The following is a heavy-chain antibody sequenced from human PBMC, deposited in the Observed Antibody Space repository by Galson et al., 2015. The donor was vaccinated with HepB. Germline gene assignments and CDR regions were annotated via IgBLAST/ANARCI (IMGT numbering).Heavy chain of an antibody. Sequence: SLRLSCAASGFTFGDYAMSWFRQAPGKGLEWVGFIRSKAYGGTTEYAASVKGRFTISRDDSKSTAYLQMNSLKTEDTAVYYCTRDQLVRGVIIVSYGMDVWGQGTTVTVSS. V-gene: IGHV3-49*03. D-gene: IGHD3-10*01. CDR3: TRDQLVRGVIIVSYGMDV. CDR2: IRSKAYGGTT. CDR1: GFTFGDYA. J-gene: IGHJ6*02.